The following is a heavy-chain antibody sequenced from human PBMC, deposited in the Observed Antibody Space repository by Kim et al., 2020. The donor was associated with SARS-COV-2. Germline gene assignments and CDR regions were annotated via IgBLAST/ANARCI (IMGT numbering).Heavy chain of an antibody. J-gene: IGHJ5*02. CDR3: AGDSAYWSSTSCENWFDP. Sequence: KGQFTISRENAKNSLYLQMNSLRAEDTAVYYCAGDSAYWSSTSCENWFDPWGQGTLVTVSS. V-gene: IGHV3-11*06. D-gene: IGHD2-2*01.